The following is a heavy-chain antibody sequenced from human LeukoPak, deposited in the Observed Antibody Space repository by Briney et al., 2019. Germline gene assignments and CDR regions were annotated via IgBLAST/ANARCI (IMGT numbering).Heavy chain of an antibody. CDR3: ARDVVPRDYGDTLNAYDL. D-gene: IGHD4-17*01. V-gene: IGHV4-34*01. CDR2: IHHDGRT. J-gene: IGHJ3*01. CDR1: GVSLSGYY. Sequence: PSETLSLTCAVSGVSLSGYYWSWIRQSPGKGLEWMGDIHHDGRTKYKSSFKSRITIFLVSSKNEVSLRLSPVTPADTALDFCARDVVPRDYGDTLNAYDLWGQGTMVTVS.